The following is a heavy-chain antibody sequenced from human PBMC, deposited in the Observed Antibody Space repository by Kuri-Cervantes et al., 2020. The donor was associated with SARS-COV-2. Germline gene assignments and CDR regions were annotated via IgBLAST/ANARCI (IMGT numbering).Heavy chain of an antibody. CDR2: IYHSGST. CDR3: ARVGSALRRDFDY. CDR1: GGSISSYY. D-gene: IGHD6-25*01. J-gene: IGHJ4*02. Sequence: SETLSLTCTVSGGSISSYYWSWIRQPPGEGLEWIGSIYHSGSTYFNPSLKSRVTISVDTSKNQFSLKLSSVTAADTAVYYCARVGSALRRDFDYWGQGTLVTVSS. V-gene: IGHV4-38-2*02.